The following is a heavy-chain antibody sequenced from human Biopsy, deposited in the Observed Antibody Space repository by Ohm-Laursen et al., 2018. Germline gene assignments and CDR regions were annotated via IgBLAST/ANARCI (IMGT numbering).Heavy chain of an antibody. D-gene: IGHD5-18*01. J-gene: IGHJ6*02. CDR3: AKDRYNYTPIGGFSMDV. V-gene: IGHV3-30*18. CDR1: GSTFNNYG. Sequence: SLRLSCAASGSTFNNYGMQWVRQAPGKGLEWVAFIFYDGSNTYYADSVKGRFTISRDNSRDTLYLQMSSLRAEDTAVYYCAKDRYNYTPIGGFSMDVWGQGTTVTVSS. CDR2: IFYDGSNT.